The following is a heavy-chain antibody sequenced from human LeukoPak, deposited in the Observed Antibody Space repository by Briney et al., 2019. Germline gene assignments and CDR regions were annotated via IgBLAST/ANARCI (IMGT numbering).Heavy chain of an antibody. CDR2: IYYSGST. D-gene: IGHD6-13*01. J-gene: IGHJ3*02. Sequence: AETLSLTCAVSGYSISSSNWWGWIRQPPGKGLEWIGYIYYSGSTYYQPSLKSRVTTSVDTSKNQFSLKLSSVTAVDTAVYYCARYTTSWYTFDIWGQGTMVTVCS. CDR3: ARYTTSWYTFDI. CDR1: GYSISSSNW. V-gene: IGHV4-28*01.